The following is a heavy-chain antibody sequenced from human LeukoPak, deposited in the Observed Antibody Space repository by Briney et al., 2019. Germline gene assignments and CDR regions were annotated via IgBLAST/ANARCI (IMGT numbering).Heavy chain of an antibody. D-gene: IGHD3-10*01. CDR2: INEDGSTI. CDR1: GFTFNSYW. V-gene: IGHV3-7*05. CDR3: ARWSYVSGTWFLDS. J-gene: IGHJ4*02. Sequence: GGSLRLSCEASGFTFNSYWMSWVRQAPGKGLEWVADINEDGSTIYYVNSVKGRFTISRDNAKNSLSLQLNTLRAKDRAVYYCARWSYVSGTWFLDSWGQGALVTVSS.